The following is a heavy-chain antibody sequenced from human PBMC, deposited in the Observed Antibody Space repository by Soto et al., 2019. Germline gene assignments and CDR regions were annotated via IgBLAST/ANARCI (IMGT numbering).Heavy chain of an antibody. Sequence: GALRLSCAASGFTFSSYAMSWVRQAPGKGLEWVSAISGSGGSTYYADSVKGRFTISRDNAKNSLYLQMNSLRAEDTAVYYCARDPNIVATITAIYYYYGMDVWGKGTTVTVSS. J-gene: IGHJ6*04. CDR3: ARDPNIVATITAIYYYYGMDV. V-gene: IGHV3-23*01. CDR1: GFTFSSYA. CDR2: ISGSGGST. D-gene: IGHD5-12*01.